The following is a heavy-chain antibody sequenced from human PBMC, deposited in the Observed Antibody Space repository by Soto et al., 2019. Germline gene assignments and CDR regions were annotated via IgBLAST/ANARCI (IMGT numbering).Heavy chain of an antibody. CDR3: ARVFISTYYDFWSGYYTL. CDR2: IIPIFGTA. D-gene: IGHD3-3*01. Sequence: SVKVSWKASGGTFSSYAISWVRQAPGQGLEWMGGIIPIFGTANYAQKFQGRVTITADKSTNTAYMELSSLRSEDTAVYYCARVFISTYYDFWSGYYTLWGQGTLVTVPS. V-gene: IGHV1-69*06. CDR1: GGTFSSYA. J-gene: IGHJ4*02.